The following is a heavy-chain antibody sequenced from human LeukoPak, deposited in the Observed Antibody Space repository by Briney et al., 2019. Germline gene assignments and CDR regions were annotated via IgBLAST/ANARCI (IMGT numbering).Heavy chain of an antibody. CDR2: IIPILGIA. J-gene: IGHJ5*02. Sequence: SVKVSCKASGGTFSSYAISWVRQAPGQGLEWMGRIIPILGIANYAQKLQGRVTMTTDASTSTAYMELRSLRSDDTAVYYCARSRGICTNGVCYVAGNWFDPWGQGTLVTVSS. CDR1: GGTFSSYA. V-gene: IGHV1-69*04. CDR3: ARSRGICTNGVCYVAGNWFDP. D-gene: IGHD2-8*01.